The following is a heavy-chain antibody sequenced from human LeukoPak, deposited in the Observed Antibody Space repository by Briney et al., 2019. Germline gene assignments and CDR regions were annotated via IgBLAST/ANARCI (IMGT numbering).Heavy chain of an antibody. CDR1: GGSISSYY. CDR2: IYYSGST. J-gene: IGHJ5*02. V-gene: IGHV4-59*01. D-gene: IGHD4-23*01. Sequence: PSETLSLTCTVSGGSISSYYWSWIRQPPGKGLEWIGYIYYSGSTNYNPSLKSRVTISVDTSKNQFSLKLSSVTAADTAVYYCARDYEGGISGWFDPWGQGTLVTVSS. CDR3: ARDYEGGISGWFDP.